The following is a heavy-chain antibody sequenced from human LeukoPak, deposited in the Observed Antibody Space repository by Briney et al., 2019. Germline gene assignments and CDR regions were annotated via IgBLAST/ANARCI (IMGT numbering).Heavy chain of an antibody. CDR1: GGTFSSYA. V-gene: IGHV1-69*04. Sequence: GASVKVSCKASGGTFSSYAISWVRQAPGQGLEWMGRIIPILGIANYAQKFQGRVTITADKSTSTAYMELSSLRSEDTAVYYCARDLGTMIVVVTNYYYGMDVWGQGTTVTVSS. J-gene: IGHJ6*02. CDR3: ARDLGTMIVVVTNYYYGMDV. CDR2: IIPILGIA. D-gene: IGHD3-22*01.